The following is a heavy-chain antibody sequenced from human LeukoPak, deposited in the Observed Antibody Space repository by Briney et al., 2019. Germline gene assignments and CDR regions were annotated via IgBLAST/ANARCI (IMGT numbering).Heavy chain of an antibody. J-gene: IGHJ4*02. CDR3: AREHSNYEFPTDFDY. D-gene: IGHD4-11*01. V-gene: IGHV1-69*01. CDR2: IIPIFGTA. CDR1: GGTFSSYA. Sequence: ASVKVSCKASGGTFSSYAISWVRQAPGQGLEWMGGIIPIFGTANYAQKFQGRVTITADESTSTAYMELSRLRSDDTAVYYCAREHSNYEFPTDFDYWGQGTLVTVSS.